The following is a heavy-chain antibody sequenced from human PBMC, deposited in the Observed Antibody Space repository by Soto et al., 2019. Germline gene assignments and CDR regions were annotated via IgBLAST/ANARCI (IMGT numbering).Heavy chain of an antibody. D-gene: IGHD3-10*01. CDR3: VKDWVTMVRGVIITNGMDV. CDR2: ISSNGGST. J-gene: IGHJ6*02. Sequence: GGSLRLSCSASGFTFSSYAMHWVRQAPGKGLEYVSAISSNGGSTYYADSVKGRFTISRDNSKNNLYLQMSSLRAEDTAVYYCVKDWVTMVRGVIITNGMDVWGQGTTVTVSS. CDR1: GFTFSSYA. V-gene: IGHV3-64D*08.